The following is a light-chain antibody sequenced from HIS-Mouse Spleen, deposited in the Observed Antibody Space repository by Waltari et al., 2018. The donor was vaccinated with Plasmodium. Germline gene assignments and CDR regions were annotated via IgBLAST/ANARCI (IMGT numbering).Light chain of an antibody. Sequence: QSALTQPASVSGSPGTSITISCTGTSSDVGGYNYFSWYQQHPGKAPKLMIYEVSNRPSGVSNRFSGSKSGNTASLTISGLQAEDEADYYCSSYTSSSTLVFGTGTKVTVL. J-gene: IGLJ1*01. CDR2: EVS. CDR1: SSDVGGYNY. V-gene: IGLV2-14*01. CDR3: SSYTSSSTLV.